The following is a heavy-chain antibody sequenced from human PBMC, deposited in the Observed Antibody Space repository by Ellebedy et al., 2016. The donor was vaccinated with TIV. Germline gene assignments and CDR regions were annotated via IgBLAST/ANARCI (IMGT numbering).Heavy chain of an antibody. CDR3: VRDER. V-gene: IGHV3-7*01. J-gene: IGHJ3*01. CDR2: IEQFGSET. Sequence: GESLKISXATSGFNFSGYGMHWVRQAPGKGLEWVANIEQFGSETDYVDSVKGRFTISRDNTKNSLYLQMNSLRAEDTAIYYCVRDERWGQGTMVTVSS. CDR1: GFNFSGYG. D-gene: IGHD5-24*01.